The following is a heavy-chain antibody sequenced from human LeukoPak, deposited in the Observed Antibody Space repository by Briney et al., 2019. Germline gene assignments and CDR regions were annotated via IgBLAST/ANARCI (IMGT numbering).Heavy chain of an antibody. D-gene: IGHD3-10*01. V-gene: IGHV3-30*02. J-gene: IGHJ3*02. CDR2: IRYDGSNK. Sequence: GGSLRLSCAASGFTFSSYGMHWVRQAPGKGLEWVAFIRYDGSNKYYADSVKGRFTISRDNSKNTLYLQMNSLRAEDTAVYYCAKDQSRKQWFAELMGAFDIWGQGTMVTVSS. CDR1: GFTFSSYG. CDR3: AKDQSRKQWFAELMGAFDI.